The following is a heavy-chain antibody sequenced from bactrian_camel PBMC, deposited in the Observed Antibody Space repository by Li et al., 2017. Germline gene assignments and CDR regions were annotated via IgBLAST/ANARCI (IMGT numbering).Heavy chain of an antibody. J-gene: IGHJ4*01. D-gene: IGHD1*01. V-gene: IGHV3S1*01. CDR2: VSPVGQTT. CDR3: ARGDWNVGFDY. CDR1: GFKFDIHW. Sequence: HVQLVESGGGLVQPGGSLTLSCVASGFKFDIHWMYWVRQAPGKGLEWVSSVSPVGQTTRYVESVKGRFTASRDNAKNTVYLQMNSLKSEDTAVYYCARGDWNVGFDYWGQGTQVTVS.